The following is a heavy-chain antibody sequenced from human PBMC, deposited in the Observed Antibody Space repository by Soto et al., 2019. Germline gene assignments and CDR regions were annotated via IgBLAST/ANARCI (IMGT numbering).Heavy chain of an antibody. Sequence: EVQLLVSGGGLVQPGGSLRLSCAASGLTFSTYAMSWVRQAPGRGLEWVSSITGNGATTYYPDSVKGRFIISRDNSKNTLFLRVNSLRAEDTALYYCGKDRPNYCGSGGGYYRAGGDYWGQGTLVTVSS. CDR3: GKDRPNYCGSGGGYYRAGGDY. D-gene: IGHD3-10*01. CDR1: GLTFSTYA. J-gene: IGHJ4*02. V-gene: IGHV3-23*01. CDR2: ITGNGATT.